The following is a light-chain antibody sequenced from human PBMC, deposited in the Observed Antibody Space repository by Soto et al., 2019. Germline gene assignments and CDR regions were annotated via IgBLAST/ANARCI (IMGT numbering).Light chain of an antibody. Sequence: DIQMTQSPSSLSASVGDRVTITCRASQNIAGSLAWYQQKPEKAPKSLIYDASALQSGVPPRFSGSGSGTEFTLTISSLQPEDFATYYCQQYHGYPLTFGGGTKVEI. CDR2: DAS. V-gene: IGKV1D-16*01. CDR3: QQYHGYPLT. J-gene: IGKJ4*01. CDR1: QNIAGS.